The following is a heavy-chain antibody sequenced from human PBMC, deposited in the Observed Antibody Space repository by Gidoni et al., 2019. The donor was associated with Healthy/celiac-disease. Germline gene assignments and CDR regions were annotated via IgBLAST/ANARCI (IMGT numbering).Heavy chain of an antibody. Sequence: EVQLVESGGGLVQPGGSLRLSCAAYGFTFSSYWMHWVRQVPGKGMVWVSNINTEGSSTSYADSVKGRFTISRDNAKNTLYLQMNSLRAEDTAVYYCEREDRRGGEAFDIWGQGTMVTVSS. D-gene: IGHD3-16*01. CDR3: EREDRRGGEAFDI. V-gene: IGHV3-74*01. CDR2: INTEGSST. CDR1: GFTFSSYW. J-gene: IGHJ3*02.